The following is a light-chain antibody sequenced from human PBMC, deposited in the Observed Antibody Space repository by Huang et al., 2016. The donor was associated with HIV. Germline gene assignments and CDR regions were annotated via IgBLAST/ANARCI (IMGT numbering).Light chain of an antibody. J-gene: IGKJ1*01. CDR1: QSVYSSSTSKDY. V-gene: IGKV4-1*01. CDR3: QQYYSSPQT. Sequence: DIIMTQSPDSLAVSLGERATLNCRSSQSVYSSSTSKDYMAWFQQKPGQPPRLLLFWASTREAGVPDRVSGSGSGTHFTLTIANLEAEDAAIYYCQQYYSSPQTFDQGTRVEVK. CDR2: WAS.